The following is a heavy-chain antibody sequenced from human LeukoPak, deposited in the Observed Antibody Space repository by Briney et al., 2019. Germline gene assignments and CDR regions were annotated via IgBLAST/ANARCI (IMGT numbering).Heavy chain of an antibody. Sequence: ASVKVSCKASGYTFTGYYIHWVRQAPGQGLEWMGRINPSSGGTTYARKFQGRVTMTRDTSTDTANMELSRLRSDDTAVYYCVSDQYSGSSLGWGQGTLVTVSS. D-gene: IGHD1-26*01. CDR3: VSDQYSGSSLG. CDR2: INPSSGGT. CDR1: GYTFTGYY. V-gene: IGHV1-2*06. J-gene: IGHJ4*02.